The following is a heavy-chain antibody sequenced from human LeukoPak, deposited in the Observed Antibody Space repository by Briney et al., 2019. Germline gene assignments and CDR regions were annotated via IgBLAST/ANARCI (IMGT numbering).Heavy chain of an antibody. Sequence: GGSLRLSCAAYGFTFRNYWMHWVRQVPGKGLVWVSRIYRDGSNTDYADSVKGRFIISRDNVKNTLYLQMNSLRADDTAVYYCARDGDAYNFDFWGQGALVTVSS. CDR2: IYRDGSNT. CDR3: ARDGDAYNFDF. D-gene: IGHD5-24*01. V-gene: IGHV3-74*01. J-gene: IGHJ4*02. CDR1: GFTFRNYW.